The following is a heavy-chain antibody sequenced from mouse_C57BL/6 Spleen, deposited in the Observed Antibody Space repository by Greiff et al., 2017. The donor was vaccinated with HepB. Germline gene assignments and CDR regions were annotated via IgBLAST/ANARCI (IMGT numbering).Heavy chain of an antibody. CDR2: IHPNSGST. D-gene: IGHD1-1*01. J-gene: IGHJ2*01. CDR1: GYTFTSYW. V-gene: IGHV1-64*01. Sequence: VQLQQPGAELVKPGASVKLSCKASGYTFTSYWMHWVKQRPGQGLEWIGMIHPNSGSTNYNEKFKSKATLTVDKSSSTAYMQLSSLTSEDSAVCYCARSPYYGSSYLDYWGQGTTLTVSS. CDR3: ARSPYYGSSYLDY.